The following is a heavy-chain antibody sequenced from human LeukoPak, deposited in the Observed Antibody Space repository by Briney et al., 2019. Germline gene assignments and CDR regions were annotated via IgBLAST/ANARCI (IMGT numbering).Heavy chain of an antibody. J-gene: IGHJ4*02. CDR2: IYHSGST. D-gene: IGHD2-15*01. CDR3: ARDGYCSGGSCYATPGSFDC. CDR1: GGSISSYY. V-gene: IGHV4-59*01. Sequence: PSETLSLTCTVSGGSISSYYWSWIRQPPGKGLEWIGYIYHSGSTNYNPSLKSRVTISVDTSKNQFSLKLRSVTAADTAVYYCARDGYCSGGSCYATPGSFDCWGQGTLVTVSS.